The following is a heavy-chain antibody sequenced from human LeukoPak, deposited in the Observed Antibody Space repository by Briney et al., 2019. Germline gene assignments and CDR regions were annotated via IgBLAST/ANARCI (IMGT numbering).Heavy chain of an antibody. Sequence: GGSLRLSCAASGFTFSTFAMHWVRQAPGKGLQWVAVISYDGSNKYYADSVRGRFTISRDNSKNTLYLQMNSLRAEDTAVYYCVTGDGYNYRFDYWGQGTLVTVSS. J-gene: IGHJ4*02. CDR2: ISYDGSNK. D-gene: IGHD5-24*01. CDR1: GFTFSTFA. CDR3: VTGDGYNYRFDY. V-gene: IGHV3-30*04.